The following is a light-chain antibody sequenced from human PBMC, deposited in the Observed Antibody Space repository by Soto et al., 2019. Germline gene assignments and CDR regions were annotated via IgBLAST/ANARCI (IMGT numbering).Light chain of an antibody. Sequence: GVTQSPGTLSLSPGERATLSCRASQSVISTYLAWYQQKPGQAHRLLIYGASSRATGIPDRFSGSGSGTDVPITISRLEAEDCEVYYCQQYGSSPITFGQGTRRENK. CDR1: QSVISTY. CDR3: QQYGSSPIT. J-gene: IGKJ5*01. CDR2: GAS. V-gene: IGKV3-20*01.